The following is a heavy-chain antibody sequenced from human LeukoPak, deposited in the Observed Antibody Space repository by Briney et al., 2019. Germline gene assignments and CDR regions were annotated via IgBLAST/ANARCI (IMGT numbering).Heavy chain of an antibody. CDR3: AKNTGHRLVGPTNYFDY. J-gene: IGHJ4*02. Sequence: GASVKVSCKASGYTFTSYGISWVRQAPGQGLEWMGWISAYNGNTNYAQKLQGRVTMTTDTSTSTAYMELRSLRSDDTAVYYCAKNTGHRLVGPTNYFDYWGQGTLVTVSS. D-gene: IGHD1-26*01. CDR1: GYTFTSYG. CDR2: ISAYNGNT. V-gene: IGHV1-18*01.